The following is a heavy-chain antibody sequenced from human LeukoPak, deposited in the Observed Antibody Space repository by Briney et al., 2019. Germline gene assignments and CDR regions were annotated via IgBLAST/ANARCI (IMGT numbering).Heavy chain of an antibody. J-gene: IGHJ6*02. CDR1: GFTFSSYS. CDR2: ISSSSSYI. V-gene: IGHV3-21*01. D-gene: IGHD5-18*01. Sequence: GGSLRLSCAASGFTFSSYSMNWVRQAPGKGLEWVSSISSSSSYIYYADSVKGRFTISRDNAKNSLYLQMSSLRAEDTAVYYCARDSGYSYGKHYYYYYGMDVWGQGTTVTVSS. CDR3: ARDSGYSYGKHYYYYYGMDV.